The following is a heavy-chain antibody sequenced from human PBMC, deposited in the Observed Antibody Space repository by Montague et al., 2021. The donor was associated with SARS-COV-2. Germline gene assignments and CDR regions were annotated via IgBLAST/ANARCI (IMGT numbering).Heavy chain of an antibody. J-gene: IGHJ4*02. V-gene: IGHV4-39*01. D-gene: IGHD3-22*01. CDR3: ARFPYYYDSSGSFDY. CDR1: GGSISSSSYY. CDR2: IYYSGST. Sequence: SETLSLTCTVSGGSISSSSYYWGWIRQPPGKGREWIGSIYYSGSTYYNPSLKSRVTISVDTSKNQFSLKLSSVTAADTAVYYCARFPYYYDSSGSFDYWGQGTLVTVSS.